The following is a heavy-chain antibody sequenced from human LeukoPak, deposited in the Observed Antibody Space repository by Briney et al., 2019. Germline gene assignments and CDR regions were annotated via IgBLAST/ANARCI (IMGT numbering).Heavy chain of an antibody. CDR3: ARTVVVVDGRYYFDY. CDR2: ISSSYK. J-gene: IGHJ4*02. V-gene: IGHV3-11*06. CDR1: GFTFSDYY. Sequence: GGSLRLSCGASGFTFSDYYMSWIRQAPGKGLEWVSYISSSYKNYADSVKGRFTISRDNAKNSLYLQMNHLSAEDTAVYYCARTVVVVDGRYYFDYWGQGTLVTVSS. D-gene: IGHD3-22*01.